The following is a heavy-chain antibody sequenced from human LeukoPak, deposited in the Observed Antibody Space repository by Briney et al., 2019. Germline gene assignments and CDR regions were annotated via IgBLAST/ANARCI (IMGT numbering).Heavy chain of an antibody. CDR3: ARGSSYGASGYPYFDH. V-gene: IGHV4-34*01. CDR2: INHRGTT. Sequence: PSETLSLTCAVYGGSFSGYYWSWIRQSPGKGLEWNGEINHRGTTKYNAPLESRVTISLDTSKNQFSLEVTSVTAADTATYYCARGSSYGASGYPYFDHWGQGTLVPVSS. J-gene: IGHJ4*02. CDR1: GGSFSGYY. D-gene: IGHD3-22*01.